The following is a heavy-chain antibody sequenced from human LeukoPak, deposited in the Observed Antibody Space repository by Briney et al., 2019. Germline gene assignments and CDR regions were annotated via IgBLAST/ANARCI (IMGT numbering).Heavy chain of an antibody. CDR1: GFTFSSYG. D-gene: IGHD3-22*01. Sequence: PGGSLRLSCAASGFTFSSYGIHWVRQAPGKGLEWVAVISYDGSNKYYADSVKGRFTISRDNSKNTLYLQMNSLRAEDTAVYYCANTGLLGEGWFDPWGQGTLVTVSS. V-gene: IGHV3-30*18. CDR3: ANTGLLGEGWFDP. J-gene: IGHJ5*02. CDR2: ISYDGSNK.